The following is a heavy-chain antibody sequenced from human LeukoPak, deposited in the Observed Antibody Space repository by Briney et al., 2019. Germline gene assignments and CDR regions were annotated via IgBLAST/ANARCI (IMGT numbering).Heavy chain of an antibody. J-gene: IGHJ4*02. CDR1: GGTFSSYA. V-gene: IGHV1-2*02. CDR3: ARGIVGWGSDLDY. D-gene: IGHD2-15*01. CDR2: INPNSGGT. Sequence: ASVKVSCKASGGTFSSYAISWVRQAPGQGLEWMGWINPNSGGTNYAQKFQGRVTMTRDTSISTAYMELSRLRSDDTAVYYCARGIVGWGSDLDYWGQGTLVTVSS.